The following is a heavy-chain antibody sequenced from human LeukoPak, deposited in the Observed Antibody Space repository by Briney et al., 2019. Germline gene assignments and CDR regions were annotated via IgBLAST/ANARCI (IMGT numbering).Heavy chain of an antibody. V-gene: IGHV4-30-4*08. J-gene: IGHJ6*03. CDR2: IYYSGST. CDR3: ATTDGYNYLDYYYYMDV. Sequence: PSETLSLTCTVSGGSISSGDYYWSWIRQPPGKGLEWIGYIYYSGSTYYNPSLKSRVTISVDTSKNQFSLKLSSVTAADTAVYYCATTDGYNYLDYYYYMDVWGKGTTVTVSS. CDR1: GGSISSGDYY. D-gene: IGHD5-24*01.